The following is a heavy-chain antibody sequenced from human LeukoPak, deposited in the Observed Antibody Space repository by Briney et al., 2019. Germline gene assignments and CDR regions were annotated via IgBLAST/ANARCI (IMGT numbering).Heavy chain of an antibody. Sequence: SETLSLTCTVSGGSIGSYYWSWIRQPAGKGLEWIGRIYTSGSTNYNPSLKSRVTMSVDTSKNQFSLKLSSVTAADTAVYYCAREGHSSGWSAFAYWGQGTLVTVSS. D-gene: IGHD6-19*01. CDR3: AREGHSSGWSAFAY. CDR1: GGSIGSYY. V-gene: IGHV4-4*07. CDR2: IYTSGST. J-gene: IGHJ4*02.